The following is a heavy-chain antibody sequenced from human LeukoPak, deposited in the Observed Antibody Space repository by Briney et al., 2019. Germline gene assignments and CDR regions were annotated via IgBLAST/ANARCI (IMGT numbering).Heavy chain of an antibody. CDR1: GFTFSSYS. CDR2: ISSSSSYI. J-gene: IGHJ4*02. CDR3: AKLPGGYHEN. Sequence: PGGSLRLSCAASGFTFSSYSMNWVRQAPGKGLEWVSSISSSSSYIYDADSVKGRFTISRDNAKNSLYLQMNSLRAEDTAVYYCAKLPGGYHENWGQGTLVTVSS. V-gene: IGHV3-21*01. D-gene: IGHD6-25*01.